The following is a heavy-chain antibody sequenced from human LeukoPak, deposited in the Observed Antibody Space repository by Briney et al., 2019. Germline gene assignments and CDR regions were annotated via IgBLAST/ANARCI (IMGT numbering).Heavy chain of an antibody. CDR1: GGSISSGDYY. V-gene: IGHV4-30-4*01. Sequence: SETLSLTCTVSGGSISSGDYYWSWIRQPPGKGLEWIGYIYYSGSTYYNPSLESRVTISVDTSKNQFSLKLSSVTAADTAVYYCARALGQRGYGMDVWGQGTTVTVSS. CDR2: IYYSGST. CDR3: ARALGQRGYGMDV. J-gene: IGHJ6*02. D-gene: IGHD3-16*01.